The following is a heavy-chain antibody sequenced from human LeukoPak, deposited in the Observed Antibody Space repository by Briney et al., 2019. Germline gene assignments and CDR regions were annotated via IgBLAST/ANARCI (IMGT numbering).Heavy chain of an antibody. V-gene: IGHV3-21*01. D-gene: IGHD3-22*01. Sequence: GGSLRLSCAASGFTFSSYSMNWVRQAPGEGLEWVSSISSSSSYTYYADSVKGRFTISRDNAKNSLYLQMNSLRAEDTAMYYCARVIQTFYYDSSGYYSSASNDFWGQGTLVTVSS. CDR2: ISSSSSYT. CDR3: ARVIQTFYYDSSGYYSSASNDF. J-gene: IGHJ4*02. CDR1: GFTFSSYS.